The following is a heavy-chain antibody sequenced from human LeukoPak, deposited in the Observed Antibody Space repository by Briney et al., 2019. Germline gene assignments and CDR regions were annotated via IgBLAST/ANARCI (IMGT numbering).Heavy chain of an antibody. J-gene: IGHJ4*02. V-gene: IGHV4-4*09. CDR1: GGSMSNYY. Sequence: PSETLSLTCSVSGGSMSNYYWTWIRQPPGKGLEWIGYIFSRGNTNYNPSLKSRVTISVDTPKSQFSLKLNSVTAADTAAYYCARVGDTSSYYYFLDFWGQGTLVTVSS. D-gene: IGHD3-22*01. CDR3: ARVGDTSSYYYFLDF. CDR2: IFSRGNT.